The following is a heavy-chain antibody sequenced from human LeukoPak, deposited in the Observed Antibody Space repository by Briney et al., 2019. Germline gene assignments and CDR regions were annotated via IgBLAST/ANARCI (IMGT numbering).Heavy chain of an antibody. CDR2: INPTGGST. J-gene: IGHJ4*02. D-gene: IGHD5-24*01. CDR3: ARGDLEWRWLPRLDY. Sequence: ASVKVSCKASGYTFTSYYMHWVRQAPGEGLEWMGIINPTGGSTSYAQKFQGRVTMTRDTSISTAYMELSRLRSDDTAVYYCARGDLEWRWLPRLDYWGQGTLVTVSS. V-gene: IGHV1-46*01. CDR1: GYTFTSYY.